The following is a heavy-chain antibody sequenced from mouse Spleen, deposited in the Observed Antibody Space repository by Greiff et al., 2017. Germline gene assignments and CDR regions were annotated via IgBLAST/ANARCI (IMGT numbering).Heavy chain of an antibody. CDR2: IDPSDSYT. Sequence: QVQLQQPGAELVKPGASVKLSCKASGYTFTSYWMQWVKQRPGQGLEWIGEIDPSDSYTNYNQKFKGKATLTVDTSSSTAYMQLSSLTSEDSAVYYCARVSNHDYWGQGTTLTVSS. J-gene: IGHJ2*01. D-gene: IGHD2-5*01. V-gene: IGHV1-50*01. CDR1: GYTFTSYW. CDR3: ARVSNHDY.